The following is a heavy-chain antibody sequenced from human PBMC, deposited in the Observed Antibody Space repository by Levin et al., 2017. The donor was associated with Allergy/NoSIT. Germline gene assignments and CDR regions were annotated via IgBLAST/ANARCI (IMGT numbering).Heavy chain of an antibody. CDR1: GGSFSGYY. D-gene: IGHD3-9*01. CDR3: ASQRKVLRYFDWLFNMDV. Sequence: PSETLSLTCAVYGGSFSGYYWSWIRQPPGKGLEWIGEINHSGSTNYNPSLKSRVTISVDTSKNQFSLKLSSVTAADTAVYYCASQRKVLRYFDWLFNMDVWGQGTTVTVSS. J-gene: IGHJ6*02. V-gene: IGHV4-34*01. CDR2: INHSGST.